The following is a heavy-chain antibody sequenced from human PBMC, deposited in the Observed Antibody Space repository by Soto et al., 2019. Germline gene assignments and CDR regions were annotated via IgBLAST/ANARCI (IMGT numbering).Heavy chain of an antibody. Sequence: QVQLQPSGPGLVKPSQTLSLTCAISGDSVSSNSAAWNWIRQSPSRGLEWLGRTYYRSKWYNEYAGSVKSRITIKPDTSNNQISLQLNSVTPEDTAVYYCARIVGATVDIWGQGTVDTVAS. CDR3: ARIVGATVDI. V-gene: IGHV6-1*01. CDR1: GDSVSSNSAA. CDR2: TYYRSKWYN. J-gene: IGHJ3*02. D-gene: IGHD1-26*01.